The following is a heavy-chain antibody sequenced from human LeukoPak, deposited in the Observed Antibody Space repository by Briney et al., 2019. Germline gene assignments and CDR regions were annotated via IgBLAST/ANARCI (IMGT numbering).Heavy chain of an antibody. Sequence: PSQTLSLTCTVSGGSISSGGYYWSWIRQHPGKGLEWIGYIYYSGSTYYNPSLKSRVTISVDTSKNQFSLKLSSVTAADTAVYHCARVYSSSSPGWFDPWGQGTLVTVSS. J-gene: IGHJ5*02. CDR3: ARVYSSSSPGWFDP. V-gene: IGHV4-31*03. D-gene: IGHD6-6*01. CDR2: IYYSGST. CDR1: GGSISSGGYY.